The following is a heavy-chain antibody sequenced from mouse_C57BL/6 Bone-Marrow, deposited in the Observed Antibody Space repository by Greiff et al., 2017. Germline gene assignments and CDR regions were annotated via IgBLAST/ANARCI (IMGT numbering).Heavy chain of an antibody. CDR2: IDPEDGDT. J-gene: IGHJ3*01. CDR3: TTRSSSPAWFAY. V-gene: IGHV14-1*01. D-gene: IGHD1-1*01. CDR1: GFNIKDYY. Sequence: EVQLQQSGAELVRPGASVKLSCTASGFNIKDYYMHWVKQRPEQGLEWIGGIDPEDGDTEYDPKFQGKATMTADTSSNTAYLQLSSLTSEDTAVYYCTTRSSSPAWFAYWGQGTLVTVSA.